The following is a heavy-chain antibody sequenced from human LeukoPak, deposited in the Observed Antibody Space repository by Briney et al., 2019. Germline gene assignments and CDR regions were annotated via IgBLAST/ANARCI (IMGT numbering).Heavy chain of an antibody. CDR1: GFTFSSYG. D-gene: IGHD2/OR15-2a*01. V-gene: IGHV3-30*02. Sequence: PGGSLRLSCAASGFTFSSYGMHWVRQAPGKGLEWVAFIRYDGSNKYYADSVKGRFTISRDNSKNTLYLQMNSLRAEDTAVYYCAKVPILYPPRAYYYYMDVWGKGTTVTVSS. CDR2: IRYDGSNK. J-gene: IGHJ6*03. CDR3: AKVPILYPPRAYYYYMDV.